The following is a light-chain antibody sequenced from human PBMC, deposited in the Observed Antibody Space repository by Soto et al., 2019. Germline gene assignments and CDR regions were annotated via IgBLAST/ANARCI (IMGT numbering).Light chain of an antibody. V-gene: IGKV3-15*01. CDR1: QTVARN. CDR3: QQYHNWPPQYT. Sequence: EIMMTQSPATLSVSPGERATLSCRASQTVARNLAWYQQKPGQAPRLLIHGASTRATGVSARFSGSGSGTEFTLTISILQSEDFAVYYCQQYHNWPPQYTFGQGTKLQIK. J-gene: IGKJ2*01. CDR2: GAS.